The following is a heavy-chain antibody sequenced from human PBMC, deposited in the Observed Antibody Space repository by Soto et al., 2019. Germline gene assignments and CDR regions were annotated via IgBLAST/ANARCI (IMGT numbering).Heavy chain of an antibody. CDR2: ISGSGGST. CDR1: GFTFSSYA. Sequence: GGSLRLSCAASGFTFSSYAMSWVRQAPGKGLEWVSAISGSGGSTYYADSVKGRFTISRDNSKNTLYLQMNSLRAEDTAVYYFAITDDFWGGYWTSPFDYWGQGTLVTVPP. D-gene: IGHD3-3*01. V-gene: IGHV3-23*01. J-gene: IGHJ4*02. CDR3: AITDDFWGGYWTSPFDY.